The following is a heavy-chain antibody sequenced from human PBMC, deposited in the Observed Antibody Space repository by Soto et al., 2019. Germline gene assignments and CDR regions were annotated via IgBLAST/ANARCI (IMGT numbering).Heavy chain of an antibody. V-gene: IGHV3-23*01. CDR1: GFPFSHYA. CDR2: ISGSGDSA. J-gene: IGHJ4*02. CDR3: GKERRGSGWSVCNF. Sequence: GGSLRLSCTASGFPFSHYAMNWVRQGPGTRLEWVADISGSGDSARHADSVRGRFTISRDNSRDTLYLQMNSLRVDDTAVYYCGKERRGSGWSVCNFWGQGALVTVSS. D-gene: IGHD6-19*01.